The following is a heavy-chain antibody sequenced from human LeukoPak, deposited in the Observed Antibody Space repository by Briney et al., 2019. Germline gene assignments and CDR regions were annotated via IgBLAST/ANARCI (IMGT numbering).Heavy chain of an antibody. Sequence: QPGGSLILSCAASGFTFNNYAMSWVRQAPGKGLEWGSSISGSDDNTYYADSVKGRFTISRDISKNTLYLQMNSLRADDTAVYYCANDFDHWGQGTLVTVSS. J-gene: IGHJ4*02. CDR3: ANDFDH. CDR1: GFTFNNYA. V-gene: IGHV3-23*01. CDR2: ISGSDDNT.